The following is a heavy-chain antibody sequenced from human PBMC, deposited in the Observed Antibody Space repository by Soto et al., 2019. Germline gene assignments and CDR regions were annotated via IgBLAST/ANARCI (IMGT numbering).Heavy chain of an antibody. Sequence: ASVKVSCKASGYTFTSYDINWVRQAAGHGLEWMGWMDPKSGYTDYAQKFQGRVTMTRNTSISTAYMELSSLRSEDTAVYYCARGRGWRDNWGQGALVTVSS. J-gene: IGHJ4*02. CDR1: GYTFTSYD. CDR2: MDPKSGYT. V-gene: IGHV1-8*01. CDR3: ARGRGWRDN. D-gene: IGHD6-19*01.